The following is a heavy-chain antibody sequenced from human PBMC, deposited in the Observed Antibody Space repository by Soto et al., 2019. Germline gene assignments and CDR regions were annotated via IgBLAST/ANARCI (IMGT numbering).Heavy chain of an antibody. V-gene: IGHV3-15*01. D-gene: IGHD5-12*01. J-gene: IGHJ6*03. CDR2: IKSKTDGGTT. CDR1: GFTFSNAW. Sequence: EVQLVESGGGLVKPGGSLRLSCAASGFTFSNAWMSWVRQAPGKGLEWVGRIKSKTDGGTTDYAAPVKGRFTISRDDSKNTLYLQMNSLKTEDTAVYYCTTARVATYYYYYMDVWGKGTTVTVSS. CDR3: TTARVATYYYYYMDV.